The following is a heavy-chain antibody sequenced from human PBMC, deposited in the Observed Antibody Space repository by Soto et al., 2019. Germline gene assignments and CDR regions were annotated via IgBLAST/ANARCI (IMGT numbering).Heavy chain of an antibody. J-gene: IGHJ6*02. D-gene: IGHD2-15*01. CDR1: GYTFTSYY. CDR3: ARSPLQVATYYYYGMDV. V-gene: IGHV1-46*01. Sequence: ASVKVSCKASGYTFTSYYMHWVRQAPGQGREWMGIINPSGGSTSYAQKFQGRVTMTRDTSTSTVYMELSSLRSEDTAVYYCARSPLQVATYYYYGMDVWGQGXTVTVSS. CDR2: INPSGGST.